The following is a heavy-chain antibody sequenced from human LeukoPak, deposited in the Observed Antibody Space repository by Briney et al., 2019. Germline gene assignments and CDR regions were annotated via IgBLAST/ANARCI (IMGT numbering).Heavy chain of an antibody. Sequence: SETLSLTCSVSGGSISRYYWGWIRQPPGKGLEWIGSIYYSGSTYYNPSLKSRVTISVDTSKNQFSLKLSSVTAADTAVYYCARGTVVPAGDYYYYYGMDVWGQGTTVTVSS. V-gene: IGHV4-39*01. CDR1: GGSISRYY. J-gene: IGHJ6*02. CDR2: IYYSGST. D-gene: IGHD2-2*01. CDR3: ARGTVVPAGDYYYYYGMDV.